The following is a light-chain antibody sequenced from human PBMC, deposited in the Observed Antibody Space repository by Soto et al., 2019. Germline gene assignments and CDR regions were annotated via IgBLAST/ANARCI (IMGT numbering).Light chain of an antibody. CDR1: QSVSSSY. V-gene: IGKV3-15*01. J-gene: IGKJ5*01. Sequence: EILLPQSQATLSFSPGESSPLSFSSIQSVSSSYLAWYQQKPGQAPRLLIYGASSRATGIPVRFSGSGSGTEFTLTISSMQSEDFAVYYCQQYNNWPITFGQGTQLEIK. CDR3: QQYNNWPIT. CDR2: GAS.